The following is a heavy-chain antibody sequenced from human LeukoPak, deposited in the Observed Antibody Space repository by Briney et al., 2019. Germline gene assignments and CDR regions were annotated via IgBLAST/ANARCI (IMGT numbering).Heavy chain of an antibody. J-gene: IGHJ4*02. CDR3: ARANYHGSGSYCDY. V-gene: IGHV1-18*01. Sequence: ASVKVSCKASGYTFTSYGISWVRQAPGQGLEWMGWISAYNGNTNYAQKLQGRVTMTTDTSTTIAYMELRSLRPDDTAVYYCARANYHGSGSYCDYWGQGTLVTVSS. CDR2: ISAYNGNT. D-gene: IGHD3-10*01. CDR1: GYTFTSYG.